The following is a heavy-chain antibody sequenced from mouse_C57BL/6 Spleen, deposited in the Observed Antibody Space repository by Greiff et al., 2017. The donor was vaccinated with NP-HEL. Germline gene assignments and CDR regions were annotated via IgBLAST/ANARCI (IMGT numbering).Heavy chain of an antibody. CDR1: GFSLTNYG. CDR2: IWSDGST. J-gene: IGHJ4*01. V-gene: IGHV2-6*03. CDR3: ARGDRPFYAMDY. Sequence: VKLMESGPGLVAPSQSLSITCTVSGFSLTNYGVHWVRQPPGKGLEWLVVIWSDGSTTYNSALKSRLSICKDNSKSQVFLKMNSLHTDDTAMYCGARGDRPFYAMDYWGQGTSVTVSS.